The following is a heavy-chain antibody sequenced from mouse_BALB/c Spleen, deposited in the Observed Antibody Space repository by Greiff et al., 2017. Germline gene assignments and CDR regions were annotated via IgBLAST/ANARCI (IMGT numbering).Heavy chain of an antibody. J-gene: IGHJ1*01. V-gene: IGHV1-80*01. CDR1: GYAFSSYW. Sequence: QVQLQQSGAELVRPGSSVKISCKASGYAFSSYWMNWVKQRPGQGLEWIGQIYPGDGDTNYNGKFKGKATLTADKSSSTAYMQLSSLTSEDSAVYFCARPLRRGYFDVWGAGTTVTVSS. CDR3: ARPLRRGYFDV. CDR2: IYPGDGDT. D-gene: IGHD2-4*01.